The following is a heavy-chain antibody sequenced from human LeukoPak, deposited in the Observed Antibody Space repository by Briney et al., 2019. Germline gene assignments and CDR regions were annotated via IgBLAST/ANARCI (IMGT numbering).Heavy chain of an antibody. D-gene: IGHD2-8*01. V-gene: IGHV4-4*07. Sequence: SETLSLTCTVSGGSISGYYWSWIRQPPGKGLEWIGRIYTSGSTNYNPSLKSRVTMSVDTSKNQFSLKLSSVTAADTAVYYCARDQFPFMVKFGPWGQGTLVTVSS. CDR2: IYTSGST. CDR3: ARDQFPFMVKFGP. J-gene: IGHJ5*02. CDR1: GGSISGYY.